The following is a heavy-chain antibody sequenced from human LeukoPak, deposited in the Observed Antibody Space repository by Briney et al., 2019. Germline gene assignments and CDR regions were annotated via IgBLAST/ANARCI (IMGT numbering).Heavy chain of an antibody. CDR3: ARDLLPGYDY. J-gene: IGHJ4*02. D-gene: IGHD2-15*01. V-gene: IGHV1-69*04. Sequence: SVKVSCKASGGTFSSYAISWVRQAPGQGLEWMGRIIPIFGIANYAQKFQGRTADKSTSTAYMELRSLRSDDTAVYYCARDLLPGYDYWGQGTLVTVSS. CDR2: IIPIFGIA. CDR1: GGTFSSYA.